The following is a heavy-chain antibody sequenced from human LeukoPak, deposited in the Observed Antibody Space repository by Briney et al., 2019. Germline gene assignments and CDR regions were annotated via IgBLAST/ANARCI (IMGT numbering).Heavy chain of an antibody. D-gene: IGHD6-13*01. Sequence: SETLSLTCAVYGGSFSGYYLSWIRQPPRKGLEWIGEINHSGSTNYNPSLKSRVTISVDTSKNQFSLKLSSVTAADTAVYYCARGPLAAAGTLTYYYYGMDVWGQGTTVTVTS. CDR2: INHSGST. CDR1: GGSFSGYY. CDR3: ARGPLAAAGTLTYYYYGMDV. V-gene: IGHV4-34*01. J-gene: IGHJ6*02.